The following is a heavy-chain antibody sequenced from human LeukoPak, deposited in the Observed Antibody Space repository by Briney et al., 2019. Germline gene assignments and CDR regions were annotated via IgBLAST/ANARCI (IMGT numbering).Heavy chain of an antibody. V-gene: IGHV3-23*01. CDR1: GFTFSSYA. J-gene: IGHJ4*02. Sequence: GGSLRLSCAASGFTFSSYAMSWVRQAPGKGLEGVSVMTSSCGNTYYADSVKGRFTISRDNPKNTLYLQMNSLRHDDTALYYCASYDDSGYYLFRYSRYWGERNLVTVSS. D-gene: IGHD3-22*01. CDR2: MTSSCGNT. CDR3: ASYDDSGYYLFRYSRY.